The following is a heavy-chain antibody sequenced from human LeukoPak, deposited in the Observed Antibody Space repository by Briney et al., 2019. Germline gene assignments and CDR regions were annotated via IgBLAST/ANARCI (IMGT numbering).Heavy chain of an antibody. D-gene: IGHD3-10*01. Sequence: GGSLRLSCAASGFTFSSYAMHWVRQAPGKGLEWVAVISYDGSNKYYADSVKGRFTISRDNSKNTLYLQMNSLRAEDTAVYYCARDVVRAVITMVRGVISNWFDPWGQGTLVTVSS. CDR2: ISYDGSNK. CDR1: GFTFSSYA. V-gene: IGHV3-30*04. CDR3: ARDVVRAVITMVRGVISNWFDP. J-gene: IGHJ5*02.